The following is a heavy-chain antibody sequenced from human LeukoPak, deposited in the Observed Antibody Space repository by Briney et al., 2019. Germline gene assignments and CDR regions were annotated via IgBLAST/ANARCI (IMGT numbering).Heavy chain of an antibody. CDR1: GFTSDTYG. CDR2: INLNGGST. V-gene: IGHV3-20*04. CDR3: ARVCYYDSSGYQPYYFDY. D-gene: IGHD3-22*01. J-gene: IGHJ4*02. Sequence: GGSLRLSCAASGFTSDTYGMSWVRQAPENGLEWASGINLNGGSTGSADSVKGRFTISRDNAKNSLYLQMNSLRAEDTALYYCARVCYYDSSGYQPYYFDYWGQGTLVTVSS.